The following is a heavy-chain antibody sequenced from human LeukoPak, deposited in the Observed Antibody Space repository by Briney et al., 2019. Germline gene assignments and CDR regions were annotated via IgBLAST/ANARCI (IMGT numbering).Heavy chain of an antibody. J-gene: IGHJ5*02. D-gene: IGHD4-11*01. CDR1: GYTLTELS. CDR2: FDPEDGET. Sequence: ASVKVSCKVSGYTLTELSMHWVRQAPGKGLEWMGGFDPEDGETIYAQKFQGRVTMTEDTSTDTAYMELSSLRSEYTAVYYCATVRDDYSNYGNWFDPWGQGTLVTVSS. CDR3: ATVRDDYSNYGNWFDP. V-gene: IGHV1-24*01.